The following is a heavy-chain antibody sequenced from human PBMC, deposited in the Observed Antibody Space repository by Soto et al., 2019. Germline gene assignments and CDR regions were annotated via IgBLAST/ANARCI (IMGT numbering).Heavy chain of an antibody. V-gene: IGHV1-69*13. J-gene: IGHJ6*02. Sequence: SVKVSCKASGGPFSSYAISWVRQAPGPGLEWMGGIIPIFGTANYAQKFQGRVTITADESTSTAYMELSSLRSEDTAVYYCARIYCSSTSCSHYYYYGMDVWGQGTTVTVSS. CDR1: GGPFSSYA. CDR3: ARIYCSSTSCSHYYYYGMDV. D-gene: IGHD2-2*01. CDR2: IIPIFGTA.